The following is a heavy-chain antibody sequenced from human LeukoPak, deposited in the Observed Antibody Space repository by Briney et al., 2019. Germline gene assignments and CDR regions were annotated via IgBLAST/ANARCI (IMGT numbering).Heavy chain of an antibody. CDR2: IYHSGST. Sequence: SETLSLTCTVSGGSISSYYWGWIRQPPGKGLEWIGSIYHSGSTYYNPSLKSRVTISVDTSKNQFSLKLSSVTAADTAVYYCARDRRIAAAYNWFDPWGQGTLVTVSS. CDR1: GGSISSYY. CDR3: ARDRRIAAAYNWFDP. D-gene: IGHD6-13*01. J-gene: IGHJ5*02. V-gene: IGHV4-38-2*02.